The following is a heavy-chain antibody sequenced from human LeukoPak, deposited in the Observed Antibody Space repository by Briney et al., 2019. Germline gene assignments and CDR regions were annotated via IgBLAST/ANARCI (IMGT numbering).Heavy chain of an antibody. V-gene: IGHV5-51*01. D-gene: IGHD3-16*01. CDR2: IYPGDSDT. Sequence: GESLNISCKGSGYSFSIYWIGWVRQMPGKGLEWMGVIYPGDSDTRYSPSFQGQVTISVDKSINTAYLQWNSLKASDTAMYYCARQDGDGLYYFDYWGQGALVTVSS. CDR3: ARQDGDGLYYFDY. CDR1: GYSFSIYW. J-gene: IGHJ4*02.